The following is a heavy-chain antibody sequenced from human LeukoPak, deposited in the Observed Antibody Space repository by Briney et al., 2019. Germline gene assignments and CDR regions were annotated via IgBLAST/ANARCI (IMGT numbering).Heavy chain of an antibody. CDR2: ISGNGGST. J-gene: IGHJ4*02. CDR1: GFTFSTYD. V-gene: IGHV3-23*01. CDR3: AKGGQNYDFWRFDY. D-gene: IGHD3-3*01. Sequence: GGSLRLSCAASGFTFSTYDMSWVRQAPGKGLQWVSSISGNGGSTYFADSVKGRFTISRDNSKSTLYLQMNSLRADDTAVYCCAKGGQNYDFWRFDYWGQGTVVTVSS.